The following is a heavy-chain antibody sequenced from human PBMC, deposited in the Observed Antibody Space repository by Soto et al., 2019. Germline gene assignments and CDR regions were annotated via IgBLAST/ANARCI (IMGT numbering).Heavy chain of an antibody. CDR2: ISYDGSNK. D-gene: IGHD3-22*01. V-gene: IGHV3-30*18. J-gene: IGHJ5*02. Sequence: GGSLRLSCAASGFTFSSYGMHWVRQAPGKGLEWVAVISYDGSNKYYADSVKGRFTISRDNSKNTLYLQMNSLRAEDTAVYYWAKGQSSSGYYVFDPWGQGTLVTVSS. CDR3: AKGQSSSGYYVFDP. CDR1: GFTFSSYG.